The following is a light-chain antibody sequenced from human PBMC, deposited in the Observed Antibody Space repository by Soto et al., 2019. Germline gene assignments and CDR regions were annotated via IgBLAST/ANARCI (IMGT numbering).Light chain of an antibody. J-gene: IGKJ1*01. CDR2: GAS. V-gene: IGKV3-20*01. CDR1: QSVSNNY. Sequence: EIVMTQSPATLSVSPGERATLSCRASQSVSNNYLAWYQQKPGQAPRLLIYGASNRATGIQDRFSGSGSGTDFTLTISRLELEDFAVYYCQQYGSSGTFGQGPKVDIK. CDR3: QQYGSSGT.